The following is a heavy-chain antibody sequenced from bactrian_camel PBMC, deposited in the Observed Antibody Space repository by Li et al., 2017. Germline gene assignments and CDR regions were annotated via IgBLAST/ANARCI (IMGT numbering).Heavy chain of an antibody. Sequence: HVQLVESGGGSVQAGGSLRLSCAASTGTFRSACMGWIRQVSGKEREGVASIDSDGETTYADSVKGRLTISRDNAKNSVYLQMDSLKLEDTAMYYCAADFVPYCSGPYLARRANFEGQGTQVTVS. V-gene: IGHV3S53*01. CDR2: IDSDGET. D-gene: IGHD2*01. CDR1: TGTFRSAC. J-gene: IGHJ4*01.